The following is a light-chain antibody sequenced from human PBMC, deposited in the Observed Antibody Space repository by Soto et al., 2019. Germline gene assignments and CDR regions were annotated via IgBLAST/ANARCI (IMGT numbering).Light chain of an antibody. CDR2: DVS. CDR1: SNDVGGDNF. Sequence: QSALTQPRSVSGSPGQSVTISCTGTSNDVGGDNFVSWYQQHPGKVPKLFIYDVSRRPSGVPDRFSGSKSGNTASLTISGLQAEDEADYYCSSYAGSYTLVFGGGTKVTVL. J-gene: IGLJ2*01. V-gene: IGLV2-11*01. CDR3: SSYAGSYTLV.